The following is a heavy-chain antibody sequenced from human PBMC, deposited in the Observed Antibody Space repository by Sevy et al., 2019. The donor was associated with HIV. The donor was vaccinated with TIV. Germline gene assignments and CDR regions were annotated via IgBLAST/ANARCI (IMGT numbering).Heavy chain of an antibody. D-gene: IGHD6-19*01. CDR1: GYTFTSYD. J-gene: IGHJ2*01. CDR3: ARGRTAVANWYFDL. Sequence: ASVKVSCKASGYTFTSYDINWVRQATGQGLEWMGWMNPNSGNTGYAQKFQGRVTMTRNTSISTAYMELSSLRSEDTAGYYCARGRTAVANWYFDLWGRGTLVTVSS. V-gene: IGHV1-8*01. CDR2: MNPNSGNT.